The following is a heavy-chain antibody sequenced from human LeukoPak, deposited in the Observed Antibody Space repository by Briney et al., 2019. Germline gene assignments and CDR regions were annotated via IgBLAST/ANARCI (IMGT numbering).Heavy chain of an antibody. CDR2: ISDSGGST. J-gene: IGHJ4*02. D-gene: IGHD3-22*01. V-gene: IGHV3-23*01. CDR1: GITLSNYG. Sequence: GGSLRLSCAVSGITLSNYGMSWVRQAPGKGLEWVAGISDSGGSTNYADSVKGRFTISRDNRKNRLYLQMNSLRAEDTAVYFCAKRGVVIRVILVGFHKEAYYFDSWGQGALVTVSS. CDR3: AKRGVVIRVILVGFHKEAYYFDS.